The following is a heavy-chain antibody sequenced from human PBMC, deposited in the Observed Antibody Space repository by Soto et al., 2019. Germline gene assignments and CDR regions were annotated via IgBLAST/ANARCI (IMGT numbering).Heavy chain of an antibody. V-gene: IGHV1-69*02. J-gene: IGHJ4*02. CDR1: GGTFNTYT. D-gene: IGHD2-21*01. CDR2: FIPILDMA. CDR3: AITYRRDNSSPRDFDF. Sequence: QVQVVQPGAEVKKPESSVKVSCKPSGGTFNTYTVNWVRLAPGHGLEWMGRFIPILDMANYAQKFQDRVTITADRSTFTAYMQPNSLTSDATAVYYCAITYRRDNSSPRDFDFWGPGTRVTVSS.